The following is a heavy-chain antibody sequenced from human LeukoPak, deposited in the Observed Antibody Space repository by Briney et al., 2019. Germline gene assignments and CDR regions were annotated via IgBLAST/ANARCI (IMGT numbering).Heavy chain of an antibody. J-gene: IGHJ3*02. CDR1: GGSISSSSYY. D-gene: IGHD3-22*01. V-gene: IGHV4-39*01. CDR3: ANSGTMIVDDAFDI. CDR2: IYYSGST. Sequence: PSETLSLTCTVSGGSISSSSYYWGWIRQPPGKGLEWIGSIYYSGSTYYNPSLKSRVTISVDTSKNQFSLKLSSVTAADTAVYYCANSGTMIVDDAFDIWGQGTMVTVPS.